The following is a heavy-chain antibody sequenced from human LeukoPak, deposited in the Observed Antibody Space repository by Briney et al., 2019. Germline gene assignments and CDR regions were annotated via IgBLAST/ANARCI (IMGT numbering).Heavy chain of an antibody. CDR3: ARGARGSGSYPHDAFDI. V-gene: IGHV3-13*01. Sequence: GGSLRLSCAASGFTFSSYDMHWVRQATGKGLEWVSAIRTAGDTYYPGSVKGRFTISRENAKTSLYLQMNSLRAGDTAVYYCARGARGSGSYPHDAFDIWGQGTMVTVSS. CDR1: GFTFSSYD. CDR2: IRTAGDT. D-gene: IGHD3-10*01. J-gene: IGHJ3*02.